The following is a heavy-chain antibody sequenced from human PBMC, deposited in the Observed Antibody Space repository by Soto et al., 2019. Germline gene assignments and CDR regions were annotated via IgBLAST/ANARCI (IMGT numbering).Heavy chain of an antibody. V-gene: IGHV3-30*03. Sequence: GGSVRLSCAASGFTFSSYGMHWVRQAPGKGLEWVAVISYDGSNKYYADSVKGRFTISRDNAKNSLYLQMNSLRAEDTAVYCCARDGYYDSSGYGYWGQGTLVTVSS. D-gene: IGHD3-22*01. J-gene: IGHJ4*02. CDR1: GFTFSSYG. CDR2: ISYDGSNK. CDR3: ARDGYYDSSGYGY.